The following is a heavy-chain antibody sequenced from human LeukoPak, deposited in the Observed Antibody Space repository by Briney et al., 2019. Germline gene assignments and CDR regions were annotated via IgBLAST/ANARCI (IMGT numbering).Heavy chain of an antibody. V-gene: IGHV4-34*01. CDR3: ARVGPSGALDY. D-gene: IGHD3-16*01. CDR1: GRSFSGYY. J-gene: IGHJ4*02. CDR2: INHSGST. Sequence: SETLSLTCAVYGRSFSGYYWSWIRQPPGKGLEWIGEINHSGSTNYNPSLKSRVTISVDTSKNQFSLKLSSVTAADTAVYYCARVGPSGALDYWGQGTLVTVSS.